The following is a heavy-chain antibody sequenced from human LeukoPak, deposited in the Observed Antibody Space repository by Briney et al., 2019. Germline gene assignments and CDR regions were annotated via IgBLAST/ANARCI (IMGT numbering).Heavy chain of an antibody. CDR1: GFTFSSYA. D-gene: IGHD4-4*01. V-gene: IGHV3-23*01. CDR2: ISGSGGST. Sequence: GGSLRLSCAASGFTFSSYAMSWVRQAPGKGLEWVSAISGSGGSTYYADSVKGRFTISRDNSKNTLYLQMNSLRAEDTAVYYCANWDYSYYYGMDVWGQGTTVTVSS. CDR3: ANWDYSYYYGMDV. J-gene: IGHJ6*02.